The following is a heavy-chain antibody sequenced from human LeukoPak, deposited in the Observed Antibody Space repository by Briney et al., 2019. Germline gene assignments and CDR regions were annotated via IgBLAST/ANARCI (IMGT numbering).Heavy chain of an antibody. J-gene: IGHJ5*02. V-gene: IGHV1-69*13. D-gene: IGHD2-2*01. CDR3: ARGAPYCSSTSCSLYEYNWFDP. Sequence: GASVKVSCKASGGTFSSYAISWVRQAPGQGLEWMGGIIPIFGTANYAQKFQGRVTITADESTSTVYMELSSLRSEDTAVYYCARGAPYCSSTSCSLYEYNWFDPWGQGTLVTVSS. CDR2: IIPIFGTA. CDR1: GGTFSSYA.